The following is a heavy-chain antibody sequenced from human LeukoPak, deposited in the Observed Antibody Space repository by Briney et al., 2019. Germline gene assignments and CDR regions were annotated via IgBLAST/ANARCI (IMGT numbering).Heavy chain of an antibody. V-gene: IGHV3-49*04. D-gene: IGHD2-15*01. CDR1: GFNFFDYA. J-gene: IGHJ5*02. CDR3: TRAVYCSGGACSFDP. Sequence: GGCLRLSCTTSGFNFFDYAMTWVRQAPGKRLESVGFIRSETYGGTAEYAASVKDRFTISRHDSKSIAYLQMNSLKTEDTAVYYCTRAVYCSGGACSFDPWGQGTLVTVSS. CDR2: IRSETYGGTA.